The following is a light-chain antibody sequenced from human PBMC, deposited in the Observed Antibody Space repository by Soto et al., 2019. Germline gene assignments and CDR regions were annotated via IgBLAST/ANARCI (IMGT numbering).Light chain of an antibody. CDR1: SSDVGAYNS. CDR3: SSYTSRSTYV. CDR2: EVS. V-gene: IGLV2-14*01. J-gene: IGLJ1*01. Sequence: QAALTQPASVSGSPGQSITISCTGTSSDVGAYNSVSWYQQHPGKAPRLMIYEVSNRASGVSDRFSASKSGNTASLTISGLQPGDEADYHCSSYTSRSTYVFGTGTKVTVL.